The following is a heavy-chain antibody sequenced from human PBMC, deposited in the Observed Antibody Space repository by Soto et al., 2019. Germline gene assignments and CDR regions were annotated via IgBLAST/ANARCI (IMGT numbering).Heavy chain of an antibody. V-gene: IGHV3-23*01. CDR2: ISGSGGST. Sequence: EVQLLESGGGLVQPGGSLRLSCAASGFTFSSYAMSWVRQAPGKGLEWVSAISGSGGSTYYADSVKGRFTISRDNSKNTLYLEINSLRAADTAVYYCAKVMERDFWSGYRAFDIWGQGTMVTVSS. CDR3: AKVMERDFWSGYRAFDI. CDR1: GFTFSSYA. D-gene: IGHD3-3*01. J-gene: IGHJ3*02.